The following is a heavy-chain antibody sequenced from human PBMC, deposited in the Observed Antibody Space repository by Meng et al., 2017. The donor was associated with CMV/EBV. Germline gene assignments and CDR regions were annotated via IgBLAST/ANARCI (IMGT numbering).Heavy chain of an antibody. CDR1: GFTFSSYA. CDR2: ISYDGSNK. CDR3: ARDYKFMITSVDY. J-gene: IGHJ4*02. D-gene: IGHD3-16*01. V-gene: IGHV3-30*04. Sequence: GASLKISCAASGFTFSSYAMHWVRQAPGKGLEWVAVISYDGSNKYYADSVKGRFTISRDNSKNTLYLQMNSLRAEDTAVYYCARDYKFMITSVDYWGQGTLVTVSS.